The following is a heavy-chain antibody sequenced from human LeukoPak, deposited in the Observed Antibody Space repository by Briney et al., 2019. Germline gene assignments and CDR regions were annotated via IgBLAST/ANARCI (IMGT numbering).Heavy chain of an antibody. CDR2: MNPNSGNT. J-gene: IGHJ4*02. CDR1: GYTFTSYD. Sequence: GASVKVSCKASGYTFTSYDINWVRQATGQGLEWMGWMNPNSGNTGYAQKFQGRVTMTRNTSISTAYMELSSLRSEDTAVYYCARVHWKKPWNSNWGQGTLVTVSS. CDR3: ARVHWKKPWNSN. D-gene: IGHD1-1*01. V-gene: IGHV1-8*01.